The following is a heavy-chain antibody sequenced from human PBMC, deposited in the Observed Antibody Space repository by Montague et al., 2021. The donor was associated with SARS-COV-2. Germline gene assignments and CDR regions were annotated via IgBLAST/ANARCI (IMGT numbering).Heavy chain of an antibody. CDR1: GDSVSSNTAT. D-gene: IGHD2-15*01. V-gene: IGHV6-1*01. CDR2: TYYRSKWYH. J-gene: IGHJ3*02. CDR3: ARTTTRMLYPENAFDI. Sequence: CAISGDSVSSNTATWNWIRQSPSRGLEWLGRTYYRSKWYHDYAISLKSRITINPDTSKNQFSLQLSSVAPEDTAAFYCARTTTRMLYPENAFDIWGQGTMVTVSS.